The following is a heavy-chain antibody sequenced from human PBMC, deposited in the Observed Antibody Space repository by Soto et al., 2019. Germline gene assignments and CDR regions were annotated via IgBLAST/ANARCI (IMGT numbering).Heavy chain of an antibody. CDR1: GSTFNNFA. CDR3: ARAIKRWEVKYYFDY. Sequence: QVVLLQSGAEVKEPGSSVRLSCQVSGSTFNNFAFSWVRQAPGQGPEWLGGIVVMSNAADYSQRFQDRVMITADTSTSTLYVDLGSLTFDDAAVYYCARAIKRWEVKYYFDYWGQGTLVTVSS. D-gene: IGHD1-26*01. J-gene: IGHJ4*02. CDR2: IVVMSNAA. V-gene: IGHV1-69*06.